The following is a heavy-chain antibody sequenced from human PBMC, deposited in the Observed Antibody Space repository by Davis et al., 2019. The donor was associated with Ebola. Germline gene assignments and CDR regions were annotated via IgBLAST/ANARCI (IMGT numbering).Heavy chain of an antibody. V-gene: IGHV3-48*02. CDR1: GFTFSSYT. CDR3: ARLFGVIPVFDY. CDR2: ISSSSLTT. J-gene: IGHJ4*02. Sequence: GGSLRLSCAVSGFTFSSYTMNWVRQAPGKGLEWLSYISSSSLTTYSADSVKGRFTVSRDNAKNSLYLEMNSLRDEDTAVYYCARLFGVIPVFDYWGQGTLVTVSS. D-gene: IGHD3-3*01.